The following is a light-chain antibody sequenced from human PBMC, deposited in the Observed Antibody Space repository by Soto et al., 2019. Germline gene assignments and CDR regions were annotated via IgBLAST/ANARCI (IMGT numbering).Light chain of an antibody. CDR2: GAS. J-gene: IGKJ5*01. CDR3: QQYGSSPPIT. V-gene: IGKV3-20*01. Sequence: EIGLTQSPGTLSLSPGERATLSCRASPSVSSSYLAWYQQKPGQSPRLLIYGASSRATGIPDRFSGSGSGTDFTLTISRLEPEDFAVYYCQQYGSSPPITFGQGTRLEIK. CDR1: PSVSSSY.